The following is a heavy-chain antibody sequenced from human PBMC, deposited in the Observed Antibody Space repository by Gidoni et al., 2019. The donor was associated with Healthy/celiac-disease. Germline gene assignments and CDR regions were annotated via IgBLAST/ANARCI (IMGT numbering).Heavy chain of an antibody. CDR3: AKCGMGYYYYGMDV. CDR2: ISWNSGSI. J-gene: IGHJ6*02. V-gene: IGHV3-9*01. CDR1: GFTFDDYA. Sequence: EVQLVESGGGLVQPGRSLRLSCAASGFTFDDYAMHWVRQAPGKGLEWVSGISWNSGSIGYADSVKGRFTISRDNAKNSLYLQMNSLRAEDTALYYCAKCGMGYYYYGMDVWGQGTTVTVSS.